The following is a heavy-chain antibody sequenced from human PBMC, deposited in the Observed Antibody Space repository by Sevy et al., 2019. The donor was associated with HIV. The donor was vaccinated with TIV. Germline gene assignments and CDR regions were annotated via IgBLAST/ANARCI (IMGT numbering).Heavy chain of an antibody. Sequence: GGSLRLSCAASAFTFSIYTLNWVRQAPGKGLEWVSSISPTSSYIYYADSVKGRFSISRDNAKNSLFLQMNSLRADDTAIYYCAKEDSNGVCYSSWGQGTLVTVSS. J-gene: IGHJ5*02. CDR2: ISPTSSYI. V-gene: IGHV3-21*01. CDR1: AFTFSIYT. D-gene: IGHD2-21*01. CDR3: AKEDSNGVCYSS.